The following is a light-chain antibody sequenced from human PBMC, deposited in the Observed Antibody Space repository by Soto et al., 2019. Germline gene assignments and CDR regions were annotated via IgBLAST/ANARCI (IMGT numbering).Light chain of an antibody. Sequence: QSVLTQPPSVSGAPGQRVTISCAGSSSNSGAGYAVHWYQQLPRTAPKLSISGDSNRPSGVPYRFSGSKYGTSASLAIAGLQAEDESDYYCQSYDRSFRDWVFGGGTK. CDR2: GDS. CDR1: SSNSGAGYA. CDR3: QSYDRSFRDWV. V-gene: IGLV1-40*01. J-gene: IGLJ3*02.